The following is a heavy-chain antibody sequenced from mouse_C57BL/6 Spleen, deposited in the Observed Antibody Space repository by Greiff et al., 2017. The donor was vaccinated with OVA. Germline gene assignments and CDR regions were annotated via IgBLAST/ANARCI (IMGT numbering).Heavy chain of an antibody. D-gene: IGHD1-1*01. J-gene: IGHJ2*01. CDR1: GFTFSDYG. Sequence: DVMLVESGGGLVKPGGSLKLSCAASGFTFSDYGMHWVRQAPEKGLEWVAYISSGSSTIYYADTVKGRFTISRDNAKNTLFLQMTSLRSEDTAMYYCARGDYYGSSDYWGQGTTLTVAS. CDR3: ARGDYYGSSDY. CDR2: ISSGSSTI. V-gene: IGHV5-17*01.